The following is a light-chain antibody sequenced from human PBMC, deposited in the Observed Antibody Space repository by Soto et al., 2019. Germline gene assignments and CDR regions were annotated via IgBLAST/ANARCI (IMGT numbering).Light chain of an antibody. CDR2: EVS. CDR1: SSAVGGYNY. CDR3: SSYTSRRTWV. J-gene: IGLJ3*02. Sequence: QSALTQPASVSGSPGQSITISCTGTSSAVGGYNYVSWYQQHPGQAPKLMIYEVSNQPSGVSNRFSGSNAGNPDSLTISGLQAEDEADDHCSSYTSRRTWVFGGGTKLTVL. V-gene: IGLV2-14*01.